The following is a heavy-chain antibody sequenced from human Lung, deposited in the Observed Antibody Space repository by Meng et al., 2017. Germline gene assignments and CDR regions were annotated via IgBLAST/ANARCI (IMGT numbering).Heavy chain of an antibody. J-gene: IGHJ4*02. D-gene: IGHD6-25*01. Sequence: ASVKVSCKASGYTFTGYYMHWVRQAPGQGLEWMGWINPNSGGTNYAQKFQARVTMTGDTSISTAYMKLSGLRSDDTAMYYCARDEDISAAGKLFGDYWGQGTLVTVSS. CDR3: ARDEDISAAGKLFGDY. V-gene: IGHV1-2*02. CDR2: INPNSGGT. CDR1: GYTFTGYY.